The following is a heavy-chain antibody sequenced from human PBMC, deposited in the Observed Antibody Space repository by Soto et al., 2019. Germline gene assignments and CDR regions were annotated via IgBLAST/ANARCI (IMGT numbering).Heavy chain of an antibody. D-gene: IGHD3-3*01. V-gene: IGHV5-10-1*01. Sequence: GESLKISCKGSGYSFTSYWIGWVRQMPGKGLEWMGRIDPSDSYTNYSPSFQGHVTISADKSISTAYLQWSSLKASDTAMYYCATLGGYYYYYGMDVWGQGTTVTVSS. CDR3: ATLGGYYYYYGMDV. CDR1: GYSFTSYW. CDR2: IDPSDSYT. J-gene: IGHJ6*02.